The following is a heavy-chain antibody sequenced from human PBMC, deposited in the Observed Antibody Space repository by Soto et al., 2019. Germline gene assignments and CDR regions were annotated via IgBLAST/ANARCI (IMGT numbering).Heavy chain of an antibody. Sequence: EVQLLESGGGLVQPGGSLRLSCAASGFTFSSCAMGWVRQAPGKGLEGVSDIIDSGASTYYADSVKGRFTISRDNSKSTLYLQMNSLRAEDTALYYCAKGRSYYYYYGVDVWGQGTTVTVSS. CDR1: GFTFSSCA. CDR3: AKGRSYYYYYGVDV. J-gene: IGHJ6*02. V-gene: IGHV3-23*01. CDR2: IIDSGAST.